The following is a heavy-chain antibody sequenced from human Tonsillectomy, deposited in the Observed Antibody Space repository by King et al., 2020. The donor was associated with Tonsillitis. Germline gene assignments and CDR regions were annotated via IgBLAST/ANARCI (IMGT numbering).Heavy chain of an antibody. CDR2: ISTYNGNT. CDR3: ARVSGDYQILAGFDY. CDR1: GYTFTTYG. Sequence: VQLVESGAEVKKPGASVKVSCKAFGYTFTTYGISWVRQAPGQGLEWMGWISTYNGNTNYAQKFQGRVTMTTATSTSTAYMELRSLRSDDTAGYYCARVSGDYQILAGFDYWGQGTLVTVSS. V-gene: IGHV1-18*04. D-gene: IGHD3-9*01. J-gene: IGHJ4*02.